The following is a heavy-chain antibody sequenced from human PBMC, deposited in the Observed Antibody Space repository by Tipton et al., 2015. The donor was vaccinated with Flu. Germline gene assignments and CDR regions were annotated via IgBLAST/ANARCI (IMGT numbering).Heavy chain of an antibody. D-gene: IGHD2-15*01. CDR1: GGSISSYY. V-gene: IGHV4-59*01. CDR3: ARGGGCSGGSCDGSYHQYGMDV. J-gene: IGHJ6*02. Sequence: LRLSCSVSGGSISSYYWSWIRQPPGKGPEWIGYTHYSARSNYNPSFKSRVTISVDTSKNQLSLKLSSVTAADTAVYYCARGGGCSGGSCDGSYHQYGMDVWGQGTTVTVSS. CDR2: THYSARS.